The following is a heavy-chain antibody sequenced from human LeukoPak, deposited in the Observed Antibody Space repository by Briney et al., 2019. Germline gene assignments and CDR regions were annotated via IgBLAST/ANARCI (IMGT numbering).Heavy chain of an antibody. CDR3: ARSYIVVVPAAIGY. CDR1: GYTFTGYY. V-gene: IGHV1-2*02. CDR2: INPNSGGT. J-gene: IGHJ4*02. D-gene: IGHD2-2*01. Sequence: ASVKVSCKASGYTFTGYYMHWVRQAPGQGLEWMGWINPNSGGTNYAQKFQGRVTMTRDTSISTAYMELSRLRSDDTAVYYCARSYIVVVPAAIGYWSQGTLVTVSS.